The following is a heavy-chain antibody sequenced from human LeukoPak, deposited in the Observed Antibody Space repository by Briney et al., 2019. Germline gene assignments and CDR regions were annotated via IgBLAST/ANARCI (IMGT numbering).Heavy chain of an antibody. V-gene: IGHV3-7*03. J-gene: IGHJ6*04. CDR2: IKQDGSEK. CDR3: ARKAYGLDV. CDR1: GFSMSSFW. Sequence: PGGSLRLSCAASGFSMSSFWMSWVRQAPGRGLEWLANIKQDGSEKYYVDSVKGRFTISRDNAKNSLYLQMNSLRAEDTAVYYCARKAYGLDVWGKGTTVTVSS.